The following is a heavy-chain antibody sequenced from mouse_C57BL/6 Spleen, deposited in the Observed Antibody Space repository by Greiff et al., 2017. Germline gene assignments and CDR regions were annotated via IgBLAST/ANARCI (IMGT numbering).Heavy chain of an antibody. V-gene: IGHV1-55*01. CDR1: GYTFTSYW. CDR2: IYPGSGST. CDR3: ARSRDGSIYYYAMDY. D-gene: IGHD2-3*01. Sequence: QVQLQQPGAELVKPGASVKMSCKASGYTFTSYWITWVKQRPGPGLEWIGDIYPGSGSTNSNEKFKSKATLTVDTSSSTAYMQLSSLTSEDSAVYYCARSRDGSIYYYAMDYWGQGTSVTVSS. J-gene: IGHJ4*01.